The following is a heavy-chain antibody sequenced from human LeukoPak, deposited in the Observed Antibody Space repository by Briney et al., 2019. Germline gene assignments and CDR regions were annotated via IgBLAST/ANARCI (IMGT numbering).Heavy chain of an antibody. CDR1: GGSISSGGYF. Sequence: SQTLSLTCTVSGGSISSGGYFWSWIRQHPGKGLEWIGYIYYSGSTYYNPSLKSRVTISVDTSESQFSLKLSSVTAADTAVYYCARVAPDDSGSYYYYMDVWGKGTTVTVSS. V-gene: IGHV4-31*03. CDR2: IYYSGST. J-gene: IGHJ6*03. D-gene: IGHD1-26*01. CDR3: ARVAPDDSGSYYYYMDV.